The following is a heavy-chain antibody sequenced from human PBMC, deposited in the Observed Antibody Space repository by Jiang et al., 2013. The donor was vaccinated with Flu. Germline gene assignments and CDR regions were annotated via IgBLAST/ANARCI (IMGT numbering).Heavy chain of an antibody. CDR3: ATSPAGVGAYFDC. CDR2: ISGSGGST. J-gene: IGHJ4*02. CDR1: GFTFTSYA. Sequence: VQLLESGGGLVQPGGSLRLSCTASGFTFTSYAMSWVRQAPGKGLKWVSTISGSGGSTYYADSVKGRFTVSRDNSKNTLYLQMNSLRVEDTAAYYCATSPAGVGAYFDCWGQGTLVTVSS. D-gene: IGHD1-26*01. V-gene: IGHV3-23*01.